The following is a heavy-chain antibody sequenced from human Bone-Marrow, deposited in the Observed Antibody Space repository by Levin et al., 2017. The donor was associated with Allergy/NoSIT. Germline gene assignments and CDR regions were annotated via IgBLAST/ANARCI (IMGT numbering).Heavy chain of an antibody. V-gene: IGHV3-30-3*01. CDR2: ISYDGSNK. J-gene: IGHJ6*02. CDR3: ARELRLSIAARYYYYGMDV. CDR1: GFTFSSYA. D-gene: IGHD6-6*01. Sequence: PGGSLRLSCAASGFTFSSYAMHWVRQAPGKGLEWVAVISYDGSNKYYADSVKGRFTISRDNSKNTLYLQMNSLRAEDTAVYYCARELRLSIAARYYYYGMDVWGQGTTVTVSS.